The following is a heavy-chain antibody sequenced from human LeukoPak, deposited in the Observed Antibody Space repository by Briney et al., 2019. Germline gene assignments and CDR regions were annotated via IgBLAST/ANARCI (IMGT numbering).Heavy chain of an antibody. CDR2: INHSGST. Sequence: SETLSLTCTVSGGSIPISTYYWGWVRQPPGKGLEWIGEINHSGSTNYNPSLKSRVTISVDTSKNQFSLKLSSVTAADTAVYYCATVSYSGSYSSYWGQGTLVTVSS. V-gene: IGHV4-39*07. CDR3: ATVSYSGSYSSY. J-gene: IGHJ4*02. D-gene: IGHD1-26*01. CDR1: GGSIPISTYY.